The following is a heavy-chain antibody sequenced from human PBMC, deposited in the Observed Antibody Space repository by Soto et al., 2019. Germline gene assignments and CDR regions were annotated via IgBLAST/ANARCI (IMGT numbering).Heavy chain of an antibody. CDR3: AKGLTGYYMMYYFDY. CDR2: ISGSGGST. V-gene: IGHV3-23*01. J-gene: IGHJ4*02. CDR1: GFTFSSYA. Sequence: GGSLRLSCAASGFTFSSYAMSWVRQAPGKGLEWVSAISGSGGSTYYAGSVKGRFTISRDNSKNTLYLQMNSLRAEDTAVYYCAKGLTGYYMMYYFDYWGQGTLVTVSS. D-gene: IGHD3-9*01.